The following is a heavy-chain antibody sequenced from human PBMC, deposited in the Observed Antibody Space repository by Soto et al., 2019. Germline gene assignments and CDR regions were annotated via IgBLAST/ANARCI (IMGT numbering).Heavy chain of an antibody. CDR2: IYPGDSDT. CDR1: GYSFTTYW. J-gene: IGHJ3*02. Sequence: GESLKISCKGSGYSFTTYWIGWVRQMSGRGLEWMGIIYPGDSDTRYSPSFEGQVTLSADKSISTAYLQWSSLKASDTAMYYCARLRSSSDAFDIWGQGTMVTVSS. D-gene: IGHD3-10*01. CDR3: ARLRSSSDAFDI. V-gene: IGHV5-51*01.